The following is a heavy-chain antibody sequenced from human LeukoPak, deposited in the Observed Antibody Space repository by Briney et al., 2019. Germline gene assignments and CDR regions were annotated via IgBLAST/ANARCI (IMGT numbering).Heavy chain of an antibody. Sequence: GGSLRLSCAAAGFTFSSYAMSWVRQAPGKGLEWVSAISGSGGSTYYADSVKGRFTISRDNSKNTLYLQMNSLRAEDTAVYYCATPDVVVPAAITLGYWGQGTLVTVSS. CDR3: ATPDVVVPAAITLGY. CDR1: GFTFSSYA. J-gene: IGHJ4*02. D-gene: IGHD2-2*01. V-gene: IGHV3-23*01. CDR2: ISGSGGST.